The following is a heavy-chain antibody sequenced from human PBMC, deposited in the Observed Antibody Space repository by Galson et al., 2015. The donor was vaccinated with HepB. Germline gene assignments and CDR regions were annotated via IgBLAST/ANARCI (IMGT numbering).Heavy chain of an antibody. Sequence: CAISGDSVSSNSAAWNWIRQSPSRGLEWLGRTYYRSKWYNDYAVSVKSRITIHPDTSKNQFSLQLNSVTPEDTAVYYCARESSTSWTAIGGYGMDVWGQGTTVTVSS. V-gene: IGHV6-1*01. CDR1: GDSVSSNSAA. J-gene: IGHJ6*02. CDR3: ARESSTSWTAIGGYGMDV. CDR2: TYYRSKWYN. D-gene: IGHD2-2*01.